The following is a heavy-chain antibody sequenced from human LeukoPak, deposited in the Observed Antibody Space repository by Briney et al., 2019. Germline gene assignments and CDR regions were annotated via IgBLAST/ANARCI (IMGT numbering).Heavy chain of an antibody. CDR2: IIPIFGTA. J-gene: IGHJ5*02. CDR3: ARGIAVAYNWFDP. CDR1: GYTFTSYG. Sequence: ASVKVSCKASGYTFTSYGISWVRQAPGQGREWMGGIIPIFGTANYAQKFQGRVTITADESTSTAYMELSSLRSEDTAVYYSARGIAVAYNWFDPWGQGTLVTVSS. V-gene: IGHV1-69*13. D-gene: IGHD6-19*01.